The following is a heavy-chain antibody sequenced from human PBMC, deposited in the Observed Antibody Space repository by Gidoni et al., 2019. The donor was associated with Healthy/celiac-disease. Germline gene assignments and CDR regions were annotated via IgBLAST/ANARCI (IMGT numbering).Heavy chain of an antibody. V-gene: IGHV1-46*01. CDR3: ARAGLPI. Sequence: QVQRVQSGAEVKKPGDSVEVSCQASGYTFTSYYMHWVRQAPGQGLEWMGLLNPSGGSTAYEQKFQGRVTMTRDTSTSTVYMELSSLRSDDTAVYYCARAGLPIWGQGTLVTVSS. J-gene: IGHJ4*02. CDR2: LNPSGGST. D-gene: IGHD3-9*01. CDR1: GYTFTSYY.